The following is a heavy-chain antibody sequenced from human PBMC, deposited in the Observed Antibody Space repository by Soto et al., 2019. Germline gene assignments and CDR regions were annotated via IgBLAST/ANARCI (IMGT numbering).Heavy chain of an antibody. CDR1: GFTFSSYG. CDR2: IWYDGSNK. CDR3: ERGAIYHWFDP. V-gene: IGHV3-33*01. J-gene: IGHJ5*02. Sequence: GGSLRLSCAASGFTFSSYGMHWVRQAPDKGLEWVAVIWYDGSNKYYADSVKGRFTISRDNSKNTLYLQMNSLRAEDTAVYYCERGAIYHWFDPWGQGTLVTV. D-gene: IGHD3-3*02.